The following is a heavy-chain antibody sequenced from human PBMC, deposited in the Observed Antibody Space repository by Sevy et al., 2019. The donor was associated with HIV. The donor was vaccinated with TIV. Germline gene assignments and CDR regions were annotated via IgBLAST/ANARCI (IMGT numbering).Heavy chain of an antibody. CDR3: ARGNSPSVTTAPRYYYYGLDV. D-gene: IGHD4-17*01. CDR2: ISYDGSNK. Sequence: GGSLRLSCAASGFIFRNYAMHWVRQAPGKGLEWVAIISYDGSNKHYADSVKGRFTISRDNSKNTLNLQMNSLRPDDTALYYGARGNSPSVTTAPRYYYYGLDVWGQGTAVTVAS. CDR1: GFIFRNYA. J-gene: IGHJ6*02. V-gene: IGHV3-30-3*01.